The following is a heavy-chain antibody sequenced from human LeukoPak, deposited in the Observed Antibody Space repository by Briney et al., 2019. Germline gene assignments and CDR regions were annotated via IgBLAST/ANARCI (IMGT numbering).Heavy chain of an antibody. Sequence: ASVKVSCKASGYTFTSYAMHWVRQAPGQRLEWMGWINAGNGNTKYSQKFQGRVTITRDTSASTAYMELSSLRSEDTAVYYCARDRSPYPLIAEGSYDYWGQRTLATVSS. CDR1: GYTFTSYA. D-gene: IGHD6-13*01. CDR2: INAGNGNT. V-gene: IGHV1-3*01. CDR3: ARDRSPYPLIAEGSYDY. J-gene: IGHJ4*02.